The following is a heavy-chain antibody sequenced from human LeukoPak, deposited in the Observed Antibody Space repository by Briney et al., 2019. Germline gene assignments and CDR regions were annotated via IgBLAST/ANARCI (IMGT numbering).Heavy chain of an antibody. CDR1: GFTFSDSW. CDR3: ATYTHWVAGDV. CDR2: MNQDGSAK. Sequence: GGSLRLSCTASGFTFSDSWMSWVRQAPGKGLEWVANMNQDGSAKGYVDSVKGRFTISRGNARNSLYLQMSSLRPEDTAVYYCATYTHWVAGDVWGQGTTVTVSS. J-gene: IGHJ6*02. V-gene: IGHV3-7*01. D-gene: IGHD3-16*01.